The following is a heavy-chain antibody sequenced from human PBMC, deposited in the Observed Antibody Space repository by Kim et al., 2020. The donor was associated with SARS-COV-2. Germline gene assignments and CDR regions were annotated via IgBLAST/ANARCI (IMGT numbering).Heavy chain of an antibody. D-gene: IGHD2-2*01. V-gene: IGHV4-59*01. Sequence: SYNPARTSRVTISVDTSKNQFSLKLSSVTAADTAVYYCARAWDSTSFMDVWGQGTTVTVSS. J-gene: IGHJ6*02. CDR3: ARAWDSTSFMDV.